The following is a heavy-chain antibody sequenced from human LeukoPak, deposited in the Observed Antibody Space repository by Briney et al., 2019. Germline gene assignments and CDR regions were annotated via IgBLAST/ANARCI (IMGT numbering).Heavy chain of an antibody. J-gene: IGHJ5*02. CDR1: GFTLSSSP. CDR3: AREGGDRYDFWSGYPTYNWFDP. D-gene: IGHD3-3*01. Sequence: PGGSLRLSCAASGFTLSSSPMSWLRQALGKGLEWVSAISGSGGGTYHADSVKGRFTISRDNSKNTLYLQMNSLRAEDTAVYYCAREGGDRYDFWSGYPTYNWFDPWGQGTLVTVSS. V-gene: IGHV3-23*01. CDR2: ISGSGGGT.